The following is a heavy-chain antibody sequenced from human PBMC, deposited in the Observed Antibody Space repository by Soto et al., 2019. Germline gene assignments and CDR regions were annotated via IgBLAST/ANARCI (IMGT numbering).Heavy chain of an antibody. V-gene: IGHV4-30-4*01. CDR2: IYYSGST. CDR1: GGSISSGDYY. Sequence: SETLSLTCTVSGGSISSGDYYWSWIRQPPGKGLEWIGYIYYSGSTYYNPSLKSRVTISVDTSKNQFSLKLSSVTAADTAVYYCARVRGSYSYGYIDYWGQGTLVTVSS. J-gene: IGHJ4*02. D-gene: IGHD5-18*01. CDR3: ARVRGSYSYGYIDY.